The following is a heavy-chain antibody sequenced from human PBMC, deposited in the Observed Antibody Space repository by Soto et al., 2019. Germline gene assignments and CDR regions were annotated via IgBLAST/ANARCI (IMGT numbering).Heavy chain of an antibody. D-gene: IGHD3-22*01. J-gene: IGHJ3*02. CDR1: GFTVSTNY. Sequence: PGGSLRLSCAASGFTVSTNYMSWVRQAPGKGLEWVSAIYSGDSTYYADSVKGRFTISRDNSKNTLYLQMNSLRAEDTAVYHCARDPYYYDSSGYKGNDAFDMWGQGTMVTVSS. CDR2: IYSGDST. CDR3: ARDPYYYDSSGYKGNDAFDM. V-gene: IGHV3-53*01.